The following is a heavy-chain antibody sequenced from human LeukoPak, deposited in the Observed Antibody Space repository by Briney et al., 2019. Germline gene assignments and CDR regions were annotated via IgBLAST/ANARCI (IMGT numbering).Heavy chain of an antibody. Sequence: GGSLRLSCAASGFTFDDYTIHWVRQAPGKGLEWVSLITWDGSRTNYADSVKGRFTISRDNAKNSLYLQMNSLRAEDTAVYYCARDLHYYDSSGYYSSDYWGQGTLVTVSS. V-gene: IGHV3-43*01. CDR2: ITWDGSRT. CDR1: GFTFDDYT. D-gene: IGHD3-22*01. CDR3: ARDLHYYDSSGYYSSDY. J-gene: IGHJ4*02.